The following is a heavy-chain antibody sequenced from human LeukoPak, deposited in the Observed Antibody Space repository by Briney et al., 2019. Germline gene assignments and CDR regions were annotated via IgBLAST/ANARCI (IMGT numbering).Heavy chain of an antibody. J-gene: IGHJ4*02. CDR2: INHSGST. CDR3: ARDRGVTPLIPFDY. D-gene: IGHD2-21*02. Sequence: SETLSLTCAVYGGSFSGYYWSRIRQPPGKGLEWIGEINHSGSTNYNPSLKSRVTISVDTSKNQFSLKLSSVTAADTAVYYCARDRGVTPLIPFDYWGQGTLVTVSS. CDR1: GGSFSGYY. V-gene: IGHV4-34*01.